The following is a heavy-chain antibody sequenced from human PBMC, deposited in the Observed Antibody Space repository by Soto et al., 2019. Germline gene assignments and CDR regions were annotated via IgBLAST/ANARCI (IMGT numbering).Heavy chain of an antibody. V-gene: IGHV1-69*12. Sequence: QVQLVQSGAEVKKPGSSVKVSCKASGGTFSSYAISWVRQAPGQGLEWMGGIIPIFGTANYAQKFQGRVTITADESTSTAYMELSSLRSKDTAVYYRASSKMATSHSRYYFGYWGQGTLVTVAS. CDR1: GGTFSSYA. D-gene: IGHD5-12*01. J-gene: IGHJ4*02. CDR2: IIPIFGTA. CDR3: ASSKMATSHSRYYFGY.